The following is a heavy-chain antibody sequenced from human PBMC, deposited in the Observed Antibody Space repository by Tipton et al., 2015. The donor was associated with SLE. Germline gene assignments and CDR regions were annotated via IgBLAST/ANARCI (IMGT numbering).Heavy chain of an antibody. CDR1: SGSINTYY. V-gene: IGHV4-4*07. D-gene: IGHD3-22*01. Sequence: GLVKPSETLSLTCTVSSGSINTYYWSWIRQPPGKGLEWIGRVYTSGSTNYNPSLKSRVTMSVDTSKNQFSLKLSSVTAADTAVYYCARDGDYYDSSGYHHFDYWGQGTLVIVSS. J-gene: IGHJ4*02. CDR3: ARDGDYYDSSGYHHFDY. CDR2: VYTSGST.